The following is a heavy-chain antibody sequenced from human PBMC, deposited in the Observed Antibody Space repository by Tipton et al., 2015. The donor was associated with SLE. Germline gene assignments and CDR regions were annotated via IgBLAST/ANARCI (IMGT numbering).Heavy chain of an antibody. D-gene: IGHD7-27*01. CDR1: GYTFTNYD. V-gene: IGHV1-8*01. CDR2: MNPNSGNT. CDR3: ARDLLTGEDYYYYMDV. J-gene: IGHJ6*03. Sequence: QSGPEVKKPGASLKVSCKASGYTFTNYDINWVRQATGQGLEWMGWMNPNSGNTGYSQKFQGRVTMTRDTSISTAYMELSSLRSEDTAVYYCARDLLTGEDYYYYMDVWGKGTTVTVSS.